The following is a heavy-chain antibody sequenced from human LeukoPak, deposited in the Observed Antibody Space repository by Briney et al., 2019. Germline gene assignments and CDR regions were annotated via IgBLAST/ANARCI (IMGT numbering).Heavy chain of an antibody. J-gene: IGHJ1*01. CDR2: INSDGSST. V-gene: IGHV3-74*01. D-gene: IGHD3-22*01. CDR3: ARGPYYYDSSGYYPEYFQH. Sequence: GGSLRLSCAASGFTFSSYWMHWVRQAPGKGLVWVSRINSDGSSTSYADSVKGRFTISRDNAKNTLYLQMNNLRAEDTAVYYCARGPYYYDSSGYYPEYFQHWARAPWSPSPQ. CDR1: GFTFSSYW.